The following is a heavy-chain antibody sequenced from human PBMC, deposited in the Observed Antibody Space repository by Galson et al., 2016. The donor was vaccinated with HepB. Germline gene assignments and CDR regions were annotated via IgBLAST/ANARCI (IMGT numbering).Heavy chain of an antibody. CDR3: TTDRLGWAPAWVGKFFDF. D-gene: IGHD3-10*01. J-gene: IGHJ4*02. CDR2: IKRKADGGTT. V-gene: IGHV3-15*07. CDR1: GFSFSHAW. Sequence: SLRLSCAASGFSFSHAWMAWVRQAPGKGLEWVGRIKRKADGGTTDYAAPVKGRFTISRDDSKNTLFLQMNSLRTEDTAVYYCTTDRLGWAPAWVGKFFDFWGQGTLVTVSS.